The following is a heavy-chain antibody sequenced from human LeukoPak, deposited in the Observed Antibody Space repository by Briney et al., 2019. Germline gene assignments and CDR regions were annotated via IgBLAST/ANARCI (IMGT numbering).Heavy chain of an antibody. CDR3: ARVSLGWLQLRGFDY. Sequence: GGSLRLSCAASGFTFSSYWMSWVRQAPGKGLEWVANIKQDGSEKYYVDSVKGRFTISRDNAKNSLYLQMNSLRAEDTAVYYCARVSLGWLQLRGFDYWGQGTLVTVSS. J-gene: IGHJ4*02. V-gene: IGHV3-7*01. D-gene: IGHD5-24*01. CDR2: IKQDGSEK. CDR1: GFTFSSYW.